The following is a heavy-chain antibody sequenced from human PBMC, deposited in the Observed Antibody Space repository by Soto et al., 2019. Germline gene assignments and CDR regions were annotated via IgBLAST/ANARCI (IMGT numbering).Heavy chain of an antibody. Sequence: ASVKVSCKASGYTFTSYDINWVRQATGQGLEWMGWMNPNSGNTGYAQKSQGRVTMTRNTSISTAYMELSSLRSEDTAVYYCARSGFSDDFWSGYYRPRYYYYYGMDVWGQGTTVTAP. D-gene: IGHD3-3*01. V-gene: IGHV1-8*01. J-gene: IGHJ6*02. CDR3: ARSGFSDDFWSGYYRPRYYYYYGMDV. CDR1: GYTFTSYD. CDR2: MNPNSGNT.